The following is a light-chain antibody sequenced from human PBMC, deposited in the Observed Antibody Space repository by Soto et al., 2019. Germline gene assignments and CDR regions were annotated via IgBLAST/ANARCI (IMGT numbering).Light chain of an antibody. CDR1: SSNIGGNS. Sequence: QAVMTQPPSVSAAPGQKVTISCSGSSSNIGGNSVSWYQQLPGPAPKLLIYDDNKRPSGIPDRFSGSKSGTSATLGITGFQTGDDADYYCGSGDSSLSAYVFGTGTKRTV. CDR3: GSGDSSLSAYV. CDR2: DDN. V-gene: IGLV1-51*01. J-gene: IGLJ1*01.